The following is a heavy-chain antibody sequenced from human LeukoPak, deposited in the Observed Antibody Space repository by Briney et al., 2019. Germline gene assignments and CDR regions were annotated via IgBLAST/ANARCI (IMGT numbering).Heavy chain of an antibody. CDR2: ISGSGGST. CDR3: AKEDDYVWGSYRYHDAFDI. CDR1: GFTFSSYA. D-gene: IGHD3-16*02. J-gene: IGHJ3*02. V-gene: IGHV3-23*01. Sequence: GGSLRLSCAASGFTFSSYAMSWVRQAPGKGLEWASAISGSGGSTYYADSVKGRFTISRDNSKNTLYLQMNSLRAEDTAVYYCAKEDDYVWGSYRYHDAFDIWGQGTMVTVSS.